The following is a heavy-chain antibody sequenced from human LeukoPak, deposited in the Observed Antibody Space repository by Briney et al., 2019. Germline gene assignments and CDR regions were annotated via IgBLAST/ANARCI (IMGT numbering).Heavy chain of an antibody. V-gene: IGHV3-23*01. CDR1: GFTFSSYA. CDR2: ISGSGGST. CDR3: AKDRQYSYARSWGLDY. J-gene: IGHJ4*02. Sequence: PGGSLRLSCAASGFTFSSYAMSWARQAPGKGLEWVSAISGSGGSTYYADSVKGRFAISRDNSKNTLYLQMNSLRAEDTAVYYCAKDRQYSYARSWGLDYWGQGTLVTVSS. D-gene: IGHD5-18*01.